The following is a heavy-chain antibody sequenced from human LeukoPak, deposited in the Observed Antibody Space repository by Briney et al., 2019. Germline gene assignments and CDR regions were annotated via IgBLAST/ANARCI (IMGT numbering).Heavy chain of an antibody. V-gene: IGHV3-23*01. CDR2: VSNSGDTT. J-gene: IGHJ4*02. Sequence: GGSLRLSCVASGFTFSPYGIIWVRQAPGRGPEWVSLVSNSGDTTNYADSVKGRFTISRDNSKNTLYLQMDSLRAEDTAAYYCANIGSSTFGSTGFWGQGTLVTVSS. CDR1: GFTFSPYG. CDR3: ANIGSSTFGSTGF. D-gene: IGHD3-16*01.